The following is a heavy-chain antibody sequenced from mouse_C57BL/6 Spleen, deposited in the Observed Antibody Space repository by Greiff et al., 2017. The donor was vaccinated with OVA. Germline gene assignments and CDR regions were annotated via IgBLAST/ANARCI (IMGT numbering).Heavy chain of an antibody. D-gene: IGHD2-3*01. Sequence: EVQLQESGGGLVKPGGSLKLSCAASGFTFSSYAMSWVRQTPEKRLEWVATISDGGSYTYYPDNVKGRFTISRDNAKNNLYLQMSHLKSEDTAMYYCAREGDGYSFDYWGQGTTLTVSS. CDR1: GFTFSSYA. V-gene: IGHV5-4*01. J-gene: IGHJ2*01. CDR3: AREGDGYSFDY. CDR2: ISDGGSYT.